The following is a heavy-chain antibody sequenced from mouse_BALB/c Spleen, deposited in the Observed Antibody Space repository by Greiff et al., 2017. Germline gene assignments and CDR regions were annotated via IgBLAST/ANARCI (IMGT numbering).Heavy chain of an antibody. D-gene: IGHD1-1*01. CDR3: ARFGDYYGSSPYYFDY. CDR2: ISSGSSTI. J-gene: IGHJ2*01. V-gene: IGHV5-17*02. CDR1: GFTFSSFG. Sequence: EVKLVESGGGLVQPGGSRKLSCAASGFTFSSFGMHWVRQAPEKGLEWVAYISSGSSTIYYADTVKGRFTISRDNPKNTLFLQMTSLRSEDTAMYYCARFGDYYGSSPYYFDYGGQGTTLTVSS.